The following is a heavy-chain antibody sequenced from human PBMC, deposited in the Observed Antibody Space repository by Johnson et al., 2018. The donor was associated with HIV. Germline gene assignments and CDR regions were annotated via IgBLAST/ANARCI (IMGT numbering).Heavy chain of an antibody. Sequence: VQLVESGGGVVRPGGSLRLSCVASGFTFDDYGMSWVRQAPGKGLEWVSGINWNGGSTGYADSVKGRFTISRDNAKNSLYLQMNSLRAEDTALYYCARRQMITFGGDHDAFDIWGQGTMVTVSS. CDR1: GFTFDDYG. CDR2: INWNGGST. V-gene: IGHV3-20*04. CDR3: ARRQMITFGGDHDAFDI. D-gene: IGHD3-16*01. J-gene: IGHJ3*02.